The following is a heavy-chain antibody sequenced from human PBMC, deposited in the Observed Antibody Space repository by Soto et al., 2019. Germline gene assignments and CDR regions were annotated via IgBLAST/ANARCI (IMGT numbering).Heavy chain of an antibody. CDR3: ARHIYSGDSNGSFGY. V-gene: IGHV4-39*01. D-gene: IGHD6-19*01. CDR1: DDSIGRSNYF. J-gene: IGHJ4*02. CDR2: IFYSGNT. Sequence: QLQLQESGPGLVKPSETLSLTCTVSDDSIGRSNYFWGWIRQPPGKGLEWIGNIFYSGNTHYNPSVKIRVTISLDTSSHHFSLRVSSVTAADTAVYYCARHIYSGDSNGSFGYWGPGALVIVSS.